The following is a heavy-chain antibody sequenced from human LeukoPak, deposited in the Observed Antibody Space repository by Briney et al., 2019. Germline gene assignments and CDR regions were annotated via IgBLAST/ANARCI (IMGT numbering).Heavy chain of an antibody. CDR2: IYYSGST. D-gene: IGHD1-26*01. CDR3: ARLGSYWDYYYYMDV. J-gene: IGHJ6*03. Sequence: SSETLSLTCTVSGGSISSYYWSWIRQPPGKGLEWIGYIYYSGSTNYNPSLKSRVTISVDTSKNQFSLKLSSVTAADTAVYYCARLGSYWDYYYYMDVWGKGTTVTVSS. V-gene: IGHV4-59*08. CDR1: GGSISSYY.